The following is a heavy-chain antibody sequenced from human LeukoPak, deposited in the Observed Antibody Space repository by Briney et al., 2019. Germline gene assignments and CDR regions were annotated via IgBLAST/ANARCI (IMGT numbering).Heavy chain of an antibody. CDR3: ARGCAGIAVAGRYYFDY. V-gene: IGHV1-2*02. Sequence: ASVKVSCKASGYTFTGYYMHWVRQAPGQGLEWMGWINPNSGGTNYAQKFQGRVTMTRDTSISTAYMELSRLRSDDTAVYYCARGCAGIAVAGRYYFDYWGQGTLVTVSS. D-gene: IGHD6-19*01. CDR1: GYTFTGYY. CDR2: INPNSGGT. J-gene: IGHJ4*02.